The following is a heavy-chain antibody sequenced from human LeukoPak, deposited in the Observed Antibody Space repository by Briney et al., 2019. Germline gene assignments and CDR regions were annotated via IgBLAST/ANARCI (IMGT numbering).Heavy chain of an antibody. J-gene: IGHJ4*02. D-gene: IGHD3-22*01. Sequence: ASVTVSCKASGYTFTSYGISWVRQAPGQGLEWMGWISAYNGNTNYAQKLQGRVTMTTDTSTSTAYMELRSLRSDDTAVYYCARDYYDSSGYSSNDYWGQGTLVTVSS. CDR2: ISAYNGNT. V-gene: IGHV1-18*01. CDR3: ARDYYDSSGYSSNDY. CDR1: GYTFTSYG.